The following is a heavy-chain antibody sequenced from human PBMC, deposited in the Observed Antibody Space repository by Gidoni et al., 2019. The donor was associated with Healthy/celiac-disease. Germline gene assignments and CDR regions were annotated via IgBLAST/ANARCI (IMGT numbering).Heavy chain of an antibody. J-gene: IGHJ4*02. CDR2: INPSGGST. D-gene: IGHD2-2*01. Sequence: QVQLVQSGAEVKKPGASVKVSCKASAYTFTSYSMHWVRQAPGQGLERMGIINPSGGSTSYAQKFQGRVTMTRDTSTSTVYMELSSLRSEDTAVYYCARGPQLANYFDYWGQGTLVTVSS. CDR1: AYTFTSYS. V-gene: IGHV1-46*01. CDR3: ARGPQLANYFDY.